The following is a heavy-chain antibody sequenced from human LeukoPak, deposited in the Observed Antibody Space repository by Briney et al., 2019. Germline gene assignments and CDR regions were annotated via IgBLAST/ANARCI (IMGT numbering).Heavy chain of an antibody. Sequence: SETLSLTCTVSGGSISRYYWSWIRQPPGKGLEWIGYIYYSGSTNYNPSLKSRVTISVDTSKNQFSLKLSSVTAADTAVYYCAQLEYSSGWAYFDYWGQGTLVSVSS. CDR1: GGSISRYY. J-gene: IGHJ4*02. V-gene: IGHV4-59*01. CDR3: AQLEYSSGWAYFDY. D-gene: IGHD6-19*01. CDR2: IYYSGST.